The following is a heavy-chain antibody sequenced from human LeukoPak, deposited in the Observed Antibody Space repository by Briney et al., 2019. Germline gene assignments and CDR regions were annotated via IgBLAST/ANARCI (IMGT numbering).Heavy chain of an antibody. V-gene: IGHV1-69*05. J-gene: IGHJ5*02. CDR1: GGTFSSYA. CDR2: IIPFFATA. CDR3: AYGLALTGWFDP. Sequence: SVKVSCKASGGTFSSYAISWVRQAPGQGLEWMGRIIPFFATADYAQKFQGRVTITTDESTSTAYMELSSLRSDDTTVYYCAYGLALTGWFDPWGQGTLVTVSS. D-gene: IGHD3/OR15-3a*01.